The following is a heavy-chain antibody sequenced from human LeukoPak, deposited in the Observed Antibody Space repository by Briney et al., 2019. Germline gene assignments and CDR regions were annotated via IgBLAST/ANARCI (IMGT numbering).Heavy chain of an antibody. V-gene: IGHV4-39*01. J-gene: IGHJ4*02. CDR1: GGSISNSSYY. D-gene: IGHD3-22*01. Sequence: PSETLSLTCTVSGGSISNSSYYWAWVRQPPGKGLEWIGSIYYSGSTYYNPSLESRVTVSVDTSENQFSLKLSSVTVADTAMYYCARTERHFYESSGYYQYYFDYWGQGILVTVSS. CDR2: IYYSGST. CDR3: ARTERHFYESSGYYQYYFDY.